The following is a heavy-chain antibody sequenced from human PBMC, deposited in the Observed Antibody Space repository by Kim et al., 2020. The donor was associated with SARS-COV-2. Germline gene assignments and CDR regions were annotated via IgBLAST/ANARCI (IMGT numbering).Heavy chain of an antibody. CDR2: ISYDGSNK. V-gene: IGHV3-30*04. D-gene: IGHD3-9*01. CDR1: GFTFSSYA. J-gene: IGHJ6*02. Sequence: GGSLRLSCAASGFTFSSYAMHWVRQAPGKGLEWVAVISYDGSNKYYADSVKGRFTISRDNSKNTLYLQMNSLRAEDTAVYYCARGVKGDILTGYYGGYGMDVWGQGTTVTVSS. CDR3: ARGVKGDILTGYYGGYGMDV.